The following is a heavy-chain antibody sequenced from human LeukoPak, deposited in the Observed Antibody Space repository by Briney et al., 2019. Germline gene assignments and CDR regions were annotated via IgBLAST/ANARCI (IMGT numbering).Heavy chain of an antibody. CDR1: GGSMNSGSYY. CDR3: VRPRVTRGIDV. Sequence: SSETLSLTCSVSGGSMNSGSYYWGWIRQPPGKGLEWIGTIYYSGSPNYNSSLKSRVAISVDTSNNQFSLRLRSVTAADTAIYYCVRPRVTRGIDVCGQGTTVTVSS. J-gene: IGHJ6*02. V-gene: IGHV4-39*01. CDR2: IYYSGSP.